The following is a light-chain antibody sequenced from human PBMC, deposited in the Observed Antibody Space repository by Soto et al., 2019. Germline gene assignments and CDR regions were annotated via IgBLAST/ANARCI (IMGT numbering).Light chain of an antibody. V-gene: IGLV2-14*01. Sequence: QSALTQPASASGSPGQSITISCTGTSSDVGAYNYVSWYQQHPGKVPKLMTYEVTSRPSGVSYRFSGSKFGNTASLTISGLQAEDEADYYCSSYTTSSTLIFGGGTKVTVL. CDR3: SSYTTSSTLI. J-gene: IGLJ2*01. CDR1: SSDVGAYNY. CDR2: EVT.